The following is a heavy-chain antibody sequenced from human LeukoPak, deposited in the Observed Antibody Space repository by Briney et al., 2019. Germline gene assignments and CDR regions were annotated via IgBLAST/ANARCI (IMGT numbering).Heavy chain of an antibody. V-gene: IGHV1-18*01. CDR2: ISGYNGNT. J-gene: IGHJ4*02. Sequence: ASVKVSRKASGYTFTNYGLSWVRQAPGQGLEWMGWISGYNGNTRYAQKFQGRVTMTTDTSTSTAYMELRSLRSDDTAVYYCARSGHRRYYYASGPDYWGQGTLVTVSS. CDR3: ARSGHRRYYYASGPDY. CDR1: GYTFTNYG. D-gene: IGHD3-10*01.